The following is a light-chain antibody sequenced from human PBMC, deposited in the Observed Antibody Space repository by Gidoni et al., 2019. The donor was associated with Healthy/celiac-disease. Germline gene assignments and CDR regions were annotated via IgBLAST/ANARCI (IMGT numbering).Light chain of an antibody. CDR2: EVS. J-gene: IGLJ3*02. CDR1: SSDVGGYNY. V-gene: IGLV2-14*01. CDR3: SSYTSSSTWV. Sequence: HSALTPPASVSGSPGQSITISCTGTSSDVGGYNYVSWYQQHPGKAPKLMIYEVSNRPSGVSNRFSGSKSGNTASLTISGLQAEDEADYYCSSYTSSSTWVFGGGTKLTVL.